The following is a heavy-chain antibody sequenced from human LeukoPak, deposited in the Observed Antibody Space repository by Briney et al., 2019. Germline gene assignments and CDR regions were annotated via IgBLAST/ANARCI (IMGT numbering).Heavy chain of an antibody. Sequence: GGSLRLSCAASGFTFDDYAMHWVRQAPGKGLEWVSGISWNSGSIGYADSVKGRFTISRDNSKNTLYLQMNSLRAEDTAVYYCARDRLGPTNWFDPWGQGTLVTVSS. CDR2: ISWNSGSI. D-gene: IGHD3-10*01. CDR1: GFTFDDYA. J-gene: IGHJ5*02. CDR3: ARDRLGPTNWFDP. V-gene: IGHV3-9*01.